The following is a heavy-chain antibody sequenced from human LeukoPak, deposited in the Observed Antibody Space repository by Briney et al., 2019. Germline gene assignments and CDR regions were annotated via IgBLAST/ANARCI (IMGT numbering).Heavy chain of an antibody. D-gene: IGHD2-21*02. J-gene: IGHJ6*02. V-gene: IGHV3-53*01. CDR3: ARDGAYCGGDCYLGGNYYYGMDV. CDR1: GFIFSSYS. CDR2: IYSGGST. Sequence: GGSLRLSCVASGFIFSSYSMSWVRQAPGKGLEWVSVIYSGGSTYYADSVKGRFTISRDNSKNTLYLQMNSLRAEDTAVYYCARDGAYCGGDCYLGGNYYYGMDVWGQGTTVTVSS.